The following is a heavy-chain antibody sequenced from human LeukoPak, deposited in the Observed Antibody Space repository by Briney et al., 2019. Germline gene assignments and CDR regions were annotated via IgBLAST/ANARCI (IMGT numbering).Heavy chain of an antibody. CDR2: IYTSGST. V-gene: IGHV4-4*07. CDR3: ARGGIVVVPAAASFDI. Sequence: SETLSLTCTVSGGSISSYYWSWIRQPAGKGLEWIGRIYTSGSTNYNPSLKSRVTMSVDTSKNQFSLKLSSVAAADTAVYYCARGGIVVVPAAASFDIWGQGTMVTVSS. J-gene: IGHJ3*02. CDR1: GGSISSYY. D-gene: IGHD2-2*01.